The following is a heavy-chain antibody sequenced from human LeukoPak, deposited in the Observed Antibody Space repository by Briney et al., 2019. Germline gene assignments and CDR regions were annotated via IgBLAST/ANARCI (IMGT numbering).Heavy chain of an antibody. CDR2: INHSGST. CDR1: GGSFSGYY. Sequence: SETLSVTCAVYGGSFSGYYWSWIRQPPGKGLEWIGEINHSGSTNYNPSLKSRVTISVDTSKNQFSLKLSSVTAADTAVYYCASNNNYYDSSGYHNWFDPWGQGTLVTVSS. CDR3: ASNNNYYDSSGYHNWFDP. V-gene: IGHV4-34*09. D-gene: IGHD3-22*01. J-gene: IGHJ5*02.